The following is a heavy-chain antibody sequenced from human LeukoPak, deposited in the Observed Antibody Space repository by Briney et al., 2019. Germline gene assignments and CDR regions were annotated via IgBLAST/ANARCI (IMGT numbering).Heavy chain of an antibody. V-gene: IGHV3-15*01. CDR2: IKRKINGGTA. Sequence: GGSLRLSCAASGFTFSDSWMSWVRQAPGKGLEWVGHIKRKINGGTADYAAPVKGRFTISRGDSKNTLYLQVNSLKIEDTAVYYCTTDFPDYFHSWGQGTLVTVSS. CDR1: GFTFSDSW. J-gene: IGHJ4*02. CDR3: TTDFPDYFHS.